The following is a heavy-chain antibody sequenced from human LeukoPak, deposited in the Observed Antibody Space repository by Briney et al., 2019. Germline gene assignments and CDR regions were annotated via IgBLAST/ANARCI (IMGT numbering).Heavy chain of an antibody. V-gene: IGHV4-4*07. CDR3: VRTYCSTTSCYRDTSDI. J-gene: IGHJ3*02. CDR1: GASISSYY. D-gene: IGHD2-2*01. Sequence: SETLSLTCTVSGASISSYYWSWIRQPAGKGLELIGRIYTSGSTKYNPSLKSRVTMSVDTSKNQFSLKLSSVTAADTAVYYCVRTYCSTTSCYRDTSDIWGQGTMVTVSS. CDR2: IYTSGST.